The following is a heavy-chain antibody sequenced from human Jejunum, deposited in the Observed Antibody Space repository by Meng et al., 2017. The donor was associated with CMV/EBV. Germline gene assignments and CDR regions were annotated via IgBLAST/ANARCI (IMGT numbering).Heavy chain of an antibody. Sequence: GAPFTTYWLGWLRPMPGNGLEWMSMITPDASATTYSPSFQGQVPISVDKSITTAYLQWSSLQASDPAMYYCARGFAFTNYFDSWGQGTLVTVSS. CDR3: ARGFAFTNYFDS. D-gene: IGHD3-10*01. CDR2: ITPDASAT. V-gene: IGHV5-51*01. J-gene: IGHJ5*01. CDR1: GAPFTTYW.